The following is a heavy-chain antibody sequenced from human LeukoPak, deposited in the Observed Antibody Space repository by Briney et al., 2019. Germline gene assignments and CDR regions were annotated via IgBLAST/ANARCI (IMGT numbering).Heavy chain of an antibody. J-gene: IGHJ3*02. CDR3: TLYYNAFDI. Sequence: KPGGSLRPSCAASGFSFSNAWMSWVRQAPGKGLEWVGRIKSKGDGGTTDYAAPVKGRFTISRDDSKNTLYLQMNSLKTEDTAVYYCTLYYNAFDIWGQGTMVTVSS. CDR1: GFSFSNAW. CDR2: IKSKGDGGTT. V-gene: IGHV3-15*01. D-gene: IGHD3-10*01.